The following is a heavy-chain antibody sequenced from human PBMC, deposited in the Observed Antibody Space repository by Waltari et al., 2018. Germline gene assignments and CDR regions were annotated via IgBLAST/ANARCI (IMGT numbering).Heavy chain of an antibody. D-gene: IGHD3-10*01. Sequence: EVQLVETGGGLIQPGGSLRLSCAASGFTVSSNYMSWVRQAPGKGLEWVSVIYSGGSTYYADSVKGRFTISRDNSKNTLYLQMNSLRAEDTAVYYCAKDPGYYGSGSYADYWGQGTLVTVSS. CDR3: AKDPGYYGSGSYADY. V-gene: IGHV3-53*05. J-gene: IGHJ4*02. CDR2: IYSGGST. CDR1: GFTVSSNY.